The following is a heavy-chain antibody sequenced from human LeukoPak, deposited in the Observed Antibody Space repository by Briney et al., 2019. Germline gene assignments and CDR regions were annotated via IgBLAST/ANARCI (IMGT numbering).Heavy chain of an antibody. Sequence: ASVKVSCKASGYTITSYGISWVRQAPGQGLEWMGWISAYNGNTNYAQKLQGRVTMTTDTSTSTAYMELRSLRSDDTAVYYCARGRGMHYDSSGRPLDYWGQGTLVTVSS. CDR1: GYTITSYG. CDR2: ISAYNGNT. CDR3: ARGRGMHYDSSGRPLDY. V-gene: IGHV1-18*01. J-gene: IGHJ4*02. D-gene: IGHD3-22*01.